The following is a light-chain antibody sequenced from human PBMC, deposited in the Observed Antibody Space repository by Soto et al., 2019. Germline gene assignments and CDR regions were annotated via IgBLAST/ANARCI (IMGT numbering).Light chain of an antibody. CDR1: QSVGSKY. CDR3: QQYGTSPWT. J-gene: IGKJ1*01. CDR2: GAS. Sequence: DIVLTQCPGTLSLSPGEGATLSCRASQSVGSKYFALYQQKPGQAPRLLIYGASTRATGIPDRFSGSGSGTDFTLTINRLEPEDFGVYFCQQYGTSPWTFGLGTKV. V-gene: IGKV3-20*01.